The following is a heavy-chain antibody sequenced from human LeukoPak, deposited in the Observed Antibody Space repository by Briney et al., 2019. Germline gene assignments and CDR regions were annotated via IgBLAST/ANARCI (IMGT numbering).Heavy chain of an antibody. D-gene: IGHD1-7*01. CDR2: TSYDGTNK. CDR3: AKSTRVNSRDYGMDV. J-gene: IGHJ6*02. Sequence: GGSLRLSCAASGFFFSSYGVHWVRQAPGKGLEWVAGTSYDGTNKFYGDSVKGRFTISRDNSQNTLCLQMDSLRAEDTAVYYCAKSTRVNSRDYGMDVWGQGTTVTVFS. V-gene: IGHV3-30*18. CDR1: GFFFSSYG.